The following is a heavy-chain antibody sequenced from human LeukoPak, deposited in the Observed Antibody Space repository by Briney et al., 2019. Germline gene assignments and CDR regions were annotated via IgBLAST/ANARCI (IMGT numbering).Heavy chain of an antibody. V-gene: IGHV1-18*01. D-gene: IGHD3-3*01. Sequence: ASVKVSCKASGYTFTSYGISWVRQAPGQGLEWMGWISAYNGNTNYAQKLQGRVTMTTDTSTSTAYMELRSLRSDDTAVYYCARDFHYDFWSGYTNPVYPGYWGQGTLVTVSS. CDR1: GYTFTSYG. J-gene: IGHJ4*02. CDR2: ISAYNGNT. CDR3: ARDFHYDFWSGYTNPVYPGY.